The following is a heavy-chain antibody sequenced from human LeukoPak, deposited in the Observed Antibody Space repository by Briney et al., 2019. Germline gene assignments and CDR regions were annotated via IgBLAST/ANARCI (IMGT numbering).Heavy chain of an antibody. CDR2: ISYDGSNK. Sequence: GGSLRLSCAASGFTFSSYAMHWVRQAPGKGLEWVAGISYDGSNKYYADSVKGRFTISRDNSKNTLYLQMNSLRAEDTAVYYCARARGLLWFGEFHTWGQGTLVTVSS. V-gene: IGHV3-30-3*01. CDR1: GFTFSSYA. CDR3: ARARGLLWFGEFHT. D-gene: IGHD3-10*01. J-gene: IGHJ5*02.